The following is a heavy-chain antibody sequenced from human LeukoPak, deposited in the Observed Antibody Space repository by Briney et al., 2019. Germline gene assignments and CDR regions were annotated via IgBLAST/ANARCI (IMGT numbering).Heavy chain of an antibody. V-gene: IGHV3-23*01. D-gene: IGHD4/OR15-4a*01. CDR2: IRGSGDIT. Sequence: GGSLRLSCAASGFIFSTYGMNWVRRAPGKGLEWVSGIRGSGDITYYADSVKGRFTISRDNSKNTLYLQMNSLRAEDTAVYYCAKGVARFGYGALLDYWGQGTLVTVSS. J-gene: IGHJ4*02. CDR3: AKGVARFGYGALLDY. CDR1: GFIFSTYG.